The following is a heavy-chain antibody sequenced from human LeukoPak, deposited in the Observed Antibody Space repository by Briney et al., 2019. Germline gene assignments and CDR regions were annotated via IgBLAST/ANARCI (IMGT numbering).Heavy chain of an antibody. CDR2: ISSSGSTI. D-gene: IGHD4-23*01. CDR3: ARESYRGSSFDY. Sequence: GGSLRLSCAASGFTFSSYGMNWVRQAPGKGLEWVSYISSSGSTIYYADSVKGRFTISRDNAKNSLYLQMNSLRAEDTAVYYCARESYRGSSFDYWGQGTLVTVSS. CDR1: GFTFSSYG. V-gene: IGHV3-48*03. J-gene: IGHJ4*02.